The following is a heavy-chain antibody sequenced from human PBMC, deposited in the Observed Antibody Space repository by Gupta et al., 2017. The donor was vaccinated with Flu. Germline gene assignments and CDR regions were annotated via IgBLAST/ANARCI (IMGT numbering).Heavy chain of an antibody. D-gene: IGHD3-10*01. CDR1: SVANYW. J-gene: IGHJ3*01. CDR2: IDPGDSEI. CDR3: ARHFGTTDGCDV. Sequence: SVANYWIAWVGQTPGKGLEWMGIIDPGDSEIRYSPSLQGQVSISADKSTSTAYLQWSSLKASDTAIYYCARHFGTTDGCDVWGQGTRVTVSS. V-gene: IGHV5-51*01.